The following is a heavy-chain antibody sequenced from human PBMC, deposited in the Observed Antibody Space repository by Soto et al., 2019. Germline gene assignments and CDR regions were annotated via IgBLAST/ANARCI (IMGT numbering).Heavy chain of an antibody. D-gene: IGHD6-13*01. V-gene: IGHV3-33*01. J-gene: IGHJ6*02. Sequence: PGGSLRLSCAASGFTFSSYGRPWVRQAPGKGLEWVAVIWYDGSNKYYADSVKGRFTISRDNSKNTLYLQMNSLRAEDTAVYYCASLAAAAGTKRSYYYYGMDVRGQGTTVTVSS. CDR1: GFTFSSYG. CDR2: IWYDGSNK. CDR3: ASLAAAAGTKRSYYYYGMDV.